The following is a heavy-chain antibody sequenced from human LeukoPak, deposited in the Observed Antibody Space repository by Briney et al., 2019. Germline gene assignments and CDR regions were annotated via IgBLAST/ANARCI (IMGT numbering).Heavy chain of an antibody. V-gene: IGHV1-69*04. J-gene: IGHJ3*02. Sequence: GASVKVSCRASGGTFSSYAISWVRQAPGQGLEWMGRIIPILGGLTNFAQKFQGRVTITAESSTTTVYMELSSLRSEDTAVYYCARSPSYHPDDDAFDIWGQGKMVTVSS. CDR1: GGTFSSYA. D-gene: IGHD1-14*01. CDR3: ARSPSYHPDDDAFDI. CDR2: IIPILGGLT.